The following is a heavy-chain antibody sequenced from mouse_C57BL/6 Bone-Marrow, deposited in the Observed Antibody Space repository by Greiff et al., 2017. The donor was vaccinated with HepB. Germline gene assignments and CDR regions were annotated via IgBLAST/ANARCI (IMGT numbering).Heavy chain of an antibody. CDR3: ARDYYYGSSYVWFAY. J-gene: IGHJ3*01. Sequence: QVQLQQSGAELARPGASVKLSCKASGYTFTSYGISWVKQRTGQGLEWIGEIYPRSGNTYYNEKFKGKARLTADKYSSTGYMELRSLTSEDSAVYFCARDYYYGSSYVWFAYWGQGTLVTVSA. V-gene: IGHV1-81*01. D-gene: IGHD1-1*01. CDR1: GYTFTSYG. CDR2: IYPRSGNT.